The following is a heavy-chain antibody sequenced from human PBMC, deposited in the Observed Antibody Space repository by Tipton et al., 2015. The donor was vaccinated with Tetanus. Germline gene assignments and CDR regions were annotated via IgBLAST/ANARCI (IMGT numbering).Heavy chain of an antibody. Sequence: TLSLTCTVSGASSTSGDYYWAWIRQPPGKGPEWIGSIYYTGSTYYNPSLKSRVTISEDTSKNQFSLKLSSVIAADTAMYYCARWTASGKVVCDLWGQGTMVAVSS. CDR1: GASSTSGDYY. CDR2: IYYTGST. V-gene: IGHV4-39*01. J-gene: IGHJ3*01. D-gene: IGHD1-26*01. CDR3: ARWTASGKVVCDL.